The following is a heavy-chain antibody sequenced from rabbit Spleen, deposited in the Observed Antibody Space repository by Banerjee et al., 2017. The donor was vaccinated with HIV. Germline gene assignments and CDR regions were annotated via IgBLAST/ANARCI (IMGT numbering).Heavy chain of an antibody. V-gene: IGHV1S45*01. CDR3: ARDRTGGTNYFNL. Sequence: QEQLEESGGDLVKPEGSLTLTCTASGFSFSSSYWICWVRQAPGKGLEWIACIYNGDGNTYYASWAKGRFTISKTSSTTVDLKMTSLTAADTATYFCARDRTGGTNYFNLWGPGTLVTVS. CDR1: GFSFSSSYW. D-gene: IGHD8-1*01. J-gene: IGHJ4*01. CDR2: IYNGDGNT.